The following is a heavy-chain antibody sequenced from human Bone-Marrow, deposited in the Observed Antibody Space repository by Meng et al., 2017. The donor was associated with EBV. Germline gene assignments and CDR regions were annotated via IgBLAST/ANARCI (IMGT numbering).Heavy chain of an antibody. J-gene: IGHJ5*02. CDR1: GYTFTNFD. CDR3: ARGLQGTNWFDP. Sequence: QVQLWQSGAEVKKPGASVRVSCEASGYTFTNFDINWVRQAAGQGLEWMGWMNPDSGNTGYARNFQGRVSMTRDTSRNTAYMELRGLTYEDTAIYYCARGLQGTNWFDPWGQGTLVTVSS. CDR2: MNPDSGNT. V-gene: IGHV1-8*01.